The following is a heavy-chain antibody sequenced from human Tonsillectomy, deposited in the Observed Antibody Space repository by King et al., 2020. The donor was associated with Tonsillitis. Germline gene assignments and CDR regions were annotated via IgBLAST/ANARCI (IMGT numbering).Heavy chain of an antibody. D-gene: IGHD1-26*01. V-gene: IGHV1-18*01. Sequence: QLVQSGAEVKKPGASVKVSCEASGYTFTRYGISWVRQAPGQGLEWMGWINPNSGNTNYAQKFQGRVTMTTDTSTSTAYMELRSLRSDDTAVYYCGRGGAGLWYMDVWGKGTTVTVSS. CDR2: INPNSGNT. CDR1: GYTFTRYG. CDR3: GRGGAGLWYMDV. J-gene: IGHJ6*03.